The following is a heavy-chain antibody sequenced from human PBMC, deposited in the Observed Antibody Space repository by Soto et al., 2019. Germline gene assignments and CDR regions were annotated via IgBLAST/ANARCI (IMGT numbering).Heavy chain of an antibody. CDR3: ARAQQWLDGILQH. CDR1: GGSISSGGYY. Sequence: SETLSLTCTVSGGSISSGGYYWSWIRQHPGKGLEWIGYIYYSGSTYYNPSLKSRVTISVDTSKNQFSLKLSSVTAADTAVYYCARAQQWLDGILQHWGQGTLVTVS. J-gene: IGHJ1*01. V-gene: IGHV4-31*03. CDR2: IYYSGST. D-gene: IGHD6-19*01.